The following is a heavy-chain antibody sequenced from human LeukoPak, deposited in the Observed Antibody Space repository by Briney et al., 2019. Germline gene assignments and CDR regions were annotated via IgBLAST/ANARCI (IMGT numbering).Heavy chain of an antibody. Sequence: VASVKVSCKASGGTFSSYAISWVRQAPGQGLEWMGGIIPIFGTANYAQKFQGRVTITADESTSTAYMELSSLRSEDTAVYYCAGSDAAYLDYWGQGTLVTVSS. J-gene: IGHJ4*02. CDR2: IIPIFGTA. D-gene: IGHD6-13*01. CDR3: AGSDAAYLDY. CDR1: GGTFSSYA. V-gene: IGHV1-69*01.